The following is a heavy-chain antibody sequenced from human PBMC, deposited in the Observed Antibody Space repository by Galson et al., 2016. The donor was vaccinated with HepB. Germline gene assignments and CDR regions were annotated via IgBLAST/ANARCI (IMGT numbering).Heavy chain of an antibody. CDR2: IYSGGST. Sequence: SLRLSCAATGFTFSTQSMNWVRQAPGKGLEWVSVIYSGGSTFYAGSVKGRFTISRDDSKNTLFLQMNSLRAEDTAVYYCARERSCSGGNCYSYYYYGVDVWGQGTTVIVSS. V-gene: IGHV3-66*01. CDR3: ARERSCSGGNCYSYYYYGVDV. CDR1: GFTFSTQS. J-gene: IGHJ6*02. D-gene: IGHD2-15*01.